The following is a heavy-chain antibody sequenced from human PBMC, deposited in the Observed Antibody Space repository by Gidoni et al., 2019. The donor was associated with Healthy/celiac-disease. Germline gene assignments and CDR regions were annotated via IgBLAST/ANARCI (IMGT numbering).Heavy chain of an antibody. CDR2: ISSSSSYI. D-gene: IGHD3-3*01. CDR1: GFTFSSYS. V-gene: IGHV3-21*01. CDR3: AMLDFWSGYYRDLYYYYYGMDV. J-gene: IGHJ6*02. Sequence: EVPLVESGGGLVKPGGSLRLSWAASGFTFSSYSMNWVRQAPGKGLEWVSSISSSSSYIYYADSVKGRFTISRDNAKNSLYLQMNSLRAEDTAVYYCAMLDFWSGYYRDLYYYYYGMDVWGQGTTVTVSS.